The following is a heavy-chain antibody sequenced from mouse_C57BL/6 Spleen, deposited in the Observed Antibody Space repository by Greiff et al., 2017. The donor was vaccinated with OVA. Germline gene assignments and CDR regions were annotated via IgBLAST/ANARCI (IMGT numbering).Heavy chain of an antibody. J-gene: IGHJ2*01. Sequence: EVKVVESGGGLVKPGGSLKLSCAASGFTFSSYAMSWVRQTPEKRLEWVATISDGGSYTYYPDNVKGRFTISRDNAKNNLYLQMSHLKSEDTAMYYCAREGGFITTVVAPFDYWGQGTTLTVSS. CDR3: AREGGFITTVVAPFDY. V-gene: IGHV5-4*01. CDR1: GFTFSSYA. CDR2: ISDGGSYT. D-gene: IGHD1-1*01.